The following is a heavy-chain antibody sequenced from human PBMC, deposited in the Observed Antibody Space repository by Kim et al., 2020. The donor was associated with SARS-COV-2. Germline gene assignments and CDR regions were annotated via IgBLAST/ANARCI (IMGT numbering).Heavy chain of an antibody. J-gene: IGHJ5*02. CDR3: ARGVYSSSWYSENWFDP. V-gene: IGHV4-31*03. CDR2: IYYSGST. Sequence: SETLSLTCTVSGGSISSGGYYWSWIRQHPGKGLEWIGYIYYSGSTYYNPSLKSRVTISVDTSKNQFSLKLSSVTAADTAVYYCARGVYSSSWYSENWFDPWGQGTLVTVSS. D-gene: IGHD6-13*01. CDR1: GGSISSGGYY.